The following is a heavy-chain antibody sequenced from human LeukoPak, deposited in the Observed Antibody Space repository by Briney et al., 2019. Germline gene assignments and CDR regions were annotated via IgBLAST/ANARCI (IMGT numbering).Heavy chain of an antibody. Sequence: GGSLRLSCAASGFTFSNYAMSWVRQAPGKGLEWVSVISASGIDTYYADSVKGRFTISRNNSKNTLYLQLNSLRAGDTAVYYCAKDLGYCTTTSCSWDYWGQGTLVTVSS. J-gene: IGHJ4*02. CDR2: ISASGIDT. D-gene: IGHD2-2*01. CDR3: AKDLGYCTTTSCSWDY. V-gene: IGHV3-23*01. CDR1: GFTFSNYA.